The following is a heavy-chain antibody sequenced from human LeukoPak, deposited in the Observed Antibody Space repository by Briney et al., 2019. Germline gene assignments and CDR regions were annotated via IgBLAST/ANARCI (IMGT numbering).Heavy chain of an antibody. Sequence: ASVKVSCNASGYTFTSYDINWVRQATGQGLEWMGWMNPNSGNTGYAQKFQGRVTITRNTSISTAYMELSSLRSEDTAVYYCARGGGTRTYYDFWSGPTPLNWFDPWGQGTLVTVSS. D-gene: IGHD3-3*01. CDR2: MNPNSGNT. J-gene: IGHJ5*02. CDR3: ARGGGTRTYYDFWSGPTPLNWFDP. CDR1: GYTFTSYD. V-gene: IGHV1-8*03.